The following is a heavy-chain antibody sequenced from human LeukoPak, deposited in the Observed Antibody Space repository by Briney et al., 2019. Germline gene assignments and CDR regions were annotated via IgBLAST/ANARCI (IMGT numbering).Heavy chain of an antibody. CDR1: GGSISSYY. CDR3: AGSNYDILAGYEC. D-gene: IGHD3-9*01. CDR2: IYYSGNT. V-gene: IGHV4-59*01. Sequence: SETLSLTCTVSGGSISSYYWSWIRQPPGKGLEWIGHIYYSGNTNYNPSLKSRVSISVDTSKNQFSLKLSSVTAADTAVYYCAGSNYDILAGYECWGQGTLVTVSS. J-gene: IGHJ4*02.